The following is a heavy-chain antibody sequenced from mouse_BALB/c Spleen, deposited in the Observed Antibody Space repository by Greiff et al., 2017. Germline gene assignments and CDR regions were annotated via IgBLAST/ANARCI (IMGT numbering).Heavy chain of an antibody. CDR3: ARKRGLGYAMDY. J-gene: IGHJ4*01. D-gene: IGHD4-1*01. CDR1: GFSLTSYG. Sequence: VKLVESGPGLVQPSQSLSITCTVSGFSLTSYGVHWVRQSPGKGLEWLGVIWSGGSTDYNAAFISRLSISKDNSKSQVFFKMNSLQANDTAIYYCARKRGLGYAMDYWGQGTSVTVSS. V-gene: IGHV2-2*02. CDR2: IWSGGST.